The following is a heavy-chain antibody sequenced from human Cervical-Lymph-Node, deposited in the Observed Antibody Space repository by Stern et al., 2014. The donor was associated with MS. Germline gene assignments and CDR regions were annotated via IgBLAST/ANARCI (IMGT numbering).Heavy chain of an antibody. Sequence: VQLLQPGAEVKQPGESLKISCKGSGYSFTANWIAWVRQMPGKGLEWMGIIYPGDSDTRYSPSFQGQVTISADKSISTAYLQWSSLKASDTAMYYCARDYGDYAFDYWGQGTLVTVSS. CDR2: IYPGDSDT. CDR1: GYSFTANW. D-gene: IGHD4-17*01. J-gene: IGHJ4*02. CDR3: ARDYGDYAFDY. V-gene: IGHV5-51*01.